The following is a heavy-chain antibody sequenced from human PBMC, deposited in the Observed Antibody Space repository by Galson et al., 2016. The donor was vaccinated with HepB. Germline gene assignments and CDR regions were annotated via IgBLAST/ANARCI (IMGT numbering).Heavy chain of an antibody. CDR2: IYPGDSDT. V-gene: IGHV5-51*01. J-gene: IGHJ4*02. Sequence: QSGAEVKKPGESLKISCQGSGYKFTSYWIGWVRQVPGKGLEWMGTIYPGDSDTRYSPSFQGQVTISADNSTSTAYLQWSSLTASDTAMYYCARHRISGYRGRDSESDYWGQGSLVIVSS. D-gene: IGHD5-12*01. CDR1: GYKFTSYW. CDR3: ARHRISGYRGRDSESDY.